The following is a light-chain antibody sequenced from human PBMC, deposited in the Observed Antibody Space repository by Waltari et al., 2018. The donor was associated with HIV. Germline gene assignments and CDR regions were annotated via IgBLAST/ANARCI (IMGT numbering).Light chain of an antibody. CDR1: QSVSSN. Sequence: EIVMTQSPATLSVSPGERATLSCRASQSVSSNLAWYQQKPGQAPRLLIYGASIRATGIPARFSGSGSGIEFTLTISSLQSEDFAVYYCQQYNNWLRTFGQGTKVEIK. CDR2: GAS. V-gene: IGKV3-15*01. J-gene: IGKJ1*01. CDR3: QQYNNWLRT.